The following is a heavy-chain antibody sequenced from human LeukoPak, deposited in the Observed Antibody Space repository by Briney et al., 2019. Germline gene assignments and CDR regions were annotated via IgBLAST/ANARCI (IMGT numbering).Heavy chain of an antibody. CDR1: GFTFSRYA. CDR3: AKVKTGFVNDAFDM. J-gene: IGHJ3*02. V-gene: IGHV3-23*01. CDR2: SSGSGGST. Sequence: PGGSLRLSCAASGFTFSRYAMSWVRQAPGKGLEWVSGSSGSGGSTYHAHSVKGRFTISRDNSKNTLHLQMNSLRAEDTAVYYCAKVKTGFVNDAFDMWGQGTMVTVSS. D-gene: IGHD3-10*01.